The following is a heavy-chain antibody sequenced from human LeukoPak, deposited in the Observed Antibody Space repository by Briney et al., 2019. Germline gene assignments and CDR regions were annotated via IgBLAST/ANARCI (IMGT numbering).Heavy chain of an antibody. CDR3: VRGGPNKSGWTLDY. D-gene: IGHD6-19*01. CDR2: FNSDTGNT. CDR1: GYTLTNYA. V-gene: IGHV1-3*01. Sequence: ASVKVSCKASGYTLTNYAIHWVRQAPGQRLEWMGWFNSDTGNTEYPQKFQGRVTISRDTSANTAYMELNRLRPEDTAVFYCVRGGPNKSGWTLDYWGQGTLVTVSS. J-gene: IGHJ4*02.